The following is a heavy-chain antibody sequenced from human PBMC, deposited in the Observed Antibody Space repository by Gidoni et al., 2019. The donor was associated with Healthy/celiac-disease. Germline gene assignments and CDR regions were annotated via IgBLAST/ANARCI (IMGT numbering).Heavy chain of an antibody. J-gene: IGHJ4*02. Sequence: QLQLQESGPGLEKPSETLSLTCTVSGGPISSSSYYWGWIRQPPGKGLEWIGSIYYSGSTYYNPSLKSRVTISVDTSKNQFSLKLSSVTAADTAVYYCARSTIAARYFDYWGQGTLVTVSS. CDR3: ARSTIAARYFDY. D-gene: IGHD6-6*01. V-gene: IGHV4-39*01. CDR1: GGPISSSSYY. CDR2: IYYSGST.